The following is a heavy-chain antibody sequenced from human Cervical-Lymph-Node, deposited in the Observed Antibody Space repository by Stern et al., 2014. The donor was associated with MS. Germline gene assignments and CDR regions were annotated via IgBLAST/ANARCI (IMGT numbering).Heavy chain of an antibody. V-gene: IGHV1-69*01. CDR2: IIPIFGTA. Sequence: VQLVQSGAEVKKPGSSVKVSCKASGGTFSSYAISWVRQAPGQGFEWMGGIIPIFGTANYAQKFQGRVTITAADSTSIAYMELSSLRSEDTAVYYCARVYGTDPREYYFNYWGQGTLVTVSS. CDR3: ARVYGTDPREYYFNY. J-gene: IGHJ4*02. D-gene: IGHD4-17*01. CDR1: GGTFSSYA.